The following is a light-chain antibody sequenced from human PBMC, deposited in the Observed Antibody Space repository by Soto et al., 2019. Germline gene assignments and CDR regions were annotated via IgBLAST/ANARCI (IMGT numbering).Light chain of an antibody. CDR1: HRLSTY. Sequence: DIQMTQSASALSASVGDRVTITCRASHRLSTYVNWYQQTPGRAPKLLIYAATSLQSGVPSRFSGSGSGTDFTLSISSLQPEDFATSFCQQTYDSPYTLGQGTKLEIK. CDR3: QQTYDSPYT. J-gene: IGKJ2*01. CDR2: AAT. V-gene: IGKV1-39*01.